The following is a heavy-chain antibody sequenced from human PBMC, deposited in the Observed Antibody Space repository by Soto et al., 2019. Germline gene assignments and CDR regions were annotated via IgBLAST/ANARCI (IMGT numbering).Heavy chain of an antibody. Sequence: SETLSLTCTVSGGSISSGGYYWSWIRQHPGKGLEWIGYIYYSGSTYYNPSLKSRVTISVDTSKNQFSLKLSSVTAADTAVYYCARDLGSPFVVVPDYGVDVWGQGTTVTVSS. CDR3: ARDLGSPFVVVPDYGVDV. J-gene: IGHJ6*02. CDR2: IYYSGST. V-gene: IGHV4-31*03. D-gene: IGHD2-2*01. CDR1: GGSISSGGYY.